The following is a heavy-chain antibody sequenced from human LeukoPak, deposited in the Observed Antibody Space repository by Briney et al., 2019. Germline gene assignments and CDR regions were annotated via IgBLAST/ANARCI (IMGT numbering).Heavy chain of an antibody. CDR1: GYTFTSYD. J-gene: IGHJ6*03. CDR2: MNPNSGNT. CDR3: ARAIRTVTPYYYHYSMEV. D-gene: IGHD4-17*01. Sequence: ASVKVSCKASGYTFTSYDINWVRQATGQGLEWMGWMNPNSGNTGYAQKFQGRVTMTRNTSISTAYMELSSLRSEDTAVYYCARAIRTVTPYYYHYSMEVWGKGTTVPVSS. V-gene: IGHV1-8*01.